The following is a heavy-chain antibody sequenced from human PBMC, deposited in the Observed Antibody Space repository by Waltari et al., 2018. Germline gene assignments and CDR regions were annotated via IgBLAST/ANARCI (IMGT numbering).Heavy chain of an antibody. D-gene: IGHD1-26*01. CDR3: ARGGGSYHYFDY. V-gene: IGHV3-53*01. CDR2: IYSGGST. Sequence: EVQLVESGGGLIQPGGSLRRSCAASGFTASSHYMSGARQAPGKGLECVSVIYSGGSTYYADSVKGRFTISRDNSKNTLYLQMNSLRAEDTAVYYCARGGGSYHYFDYWGQGTLVTVSS. J-gene: IGHJ4*02. CDR1: GFTASSHY.